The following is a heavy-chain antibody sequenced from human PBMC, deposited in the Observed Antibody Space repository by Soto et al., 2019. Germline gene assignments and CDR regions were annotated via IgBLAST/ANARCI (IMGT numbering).Heavy chain of an antibody. Sequence: GASVKVSCKASGYTFTGYYMHWVRQAPGQGLEWMGWINPNSGSTNYAQKLQGWVTMTRDTSTSTAYMELSRLRSDDTAVYYCARVPVNITIFGVVWDNNWFDPWGQGTRVTVAS. J-gene: IGHJ5*02. CDR1: GYTFTGYY. CDR3: ARVPVNITIFGVVWDNNWFDP. CDR2: INPNSGST. D-gene: IGHD3-3*01. V-gene: IGHV1-2*04.